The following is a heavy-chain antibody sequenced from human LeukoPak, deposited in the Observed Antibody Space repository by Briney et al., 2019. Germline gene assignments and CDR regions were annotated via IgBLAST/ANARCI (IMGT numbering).Heavy chain of an antibody. J-gene: IGHJ3*02. CDR2: IYRGGST. CDR1: GFNVSRNY. V-gene: IGHV3-66*01. Sequence: GGSLRLSCAASGFNVSRNYMSWVRQAPGKGLEWVSVIYRGGSTQYADSVKGRFTISRDNPKNTLFLEMNSLRAEDTAVYYCARDSGMGGDDAFDMWGQGTMVTVSP. CDR3: ARDSGMGGDDAFDM. D-gene: IGHD1-26*01.